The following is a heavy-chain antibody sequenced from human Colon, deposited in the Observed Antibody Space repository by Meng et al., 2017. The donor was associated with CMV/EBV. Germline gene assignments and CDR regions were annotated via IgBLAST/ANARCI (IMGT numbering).Heavy chain of an antibody. D-gene: IGHD3-3*01. Sequence: SETLSLTCTVSGGSISSGTYYWGWIRQPPGKGLEWIGSIYYGESTYYNPSLESRITISLDTSKNQFSLTLNSVTAADTAVYYCARQFDLLSGLNFDYWGQGTLVTVSS. V-gene: IGHV4-39*07. CDR2: IYYGEST. CDR1: GGSISSGTYY. J-gene: IGHJ4*02. CDR3: ARQFDLLSGLNFDY.